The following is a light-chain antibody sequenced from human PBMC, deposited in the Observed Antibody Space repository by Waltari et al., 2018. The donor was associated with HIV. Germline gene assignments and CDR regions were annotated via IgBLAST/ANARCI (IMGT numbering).Light chain of an antibody. Sequence: QSALAQPPSASVSPGQSVTISCTGTSSDVGGYSYVSWYQQHPGKAPKLMIYEVSKWPSGVPDRFSGSKSGNAASLTVSGLQAEDEADYYCSSYAGSNNVIFGGGTKLTVL. CDR3: SSYAGSNNVI. CDR1: SSDVGGYSY. CDR2: EVS. J-gene: IGLJ2*01. V-gene: IGLV2-8*01.